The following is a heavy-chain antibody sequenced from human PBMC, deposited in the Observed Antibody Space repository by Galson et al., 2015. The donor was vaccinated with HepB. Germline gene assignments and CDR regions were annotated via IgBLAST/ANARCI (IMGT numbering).Heavy chain of an antibody. D-gene: IGHD3-10*01. CDR2: IYSGGST. Sequence: SLRLSCAASGFTVSSNYMSWVRQAPGKGLEWVSVIYSGGSTYYADSVKGRFTISRDNSKNTLYLQMNSLRAEDTAVYYCARDPLLWFGELSFGYGMDVWGQGTTVTVSS. CDR3: ARDPLLWFGELSFGYGMDV. V-gene: IGHV3-53*01. J-gene: IGHJ6*02. CDR1: GFTVSSNY.